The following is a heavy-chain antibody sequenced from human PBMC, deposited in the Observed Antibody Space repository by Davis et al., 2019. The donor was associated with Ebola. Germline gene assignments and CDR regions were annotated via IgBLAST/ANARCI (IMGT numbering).Heavy chain of an antibody. CDR2: IRQDGRET. J-gene: IGHJ3*02. D-gene: IGHD3-22*01. Sequence: PGGSLRLSCVASGFGTSSSWMTWVRQAPGKGLEWVANIRQDGRETQYVDSVKGRFIISRDNAKNSLYLQMDSLRADDTAVYYCARDPFTSGGYGAFDIWGQGTMVTVSS. CDR1: GFGTSSSW. CDR3: ARDPFTSGGYGAFDI. V-gene: IGHV3-7*03.